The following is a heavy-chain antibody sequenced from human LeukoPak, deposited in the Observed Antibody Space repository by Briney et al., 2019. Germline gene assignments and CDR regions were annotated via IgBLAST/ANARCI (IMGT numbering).Heavy chain of an antibody. CDR2: IYYSGST. Sequence: SETLSLTCTVSGGSISSYYWSWIRQPPGKGLEWIGYIYYSGSTNYNPSLKSRVTISVDTSKNQFSLKLSSVTAADTAVYYCARLTIAAARPPLYYYYGMDVWGQGTTVTVSS. D-gene: IGHD6-13*01. CDR3: ARLTIAAARPPLYYYYGMDV. J-gene: IGHJ6*02. V-gene: IGHV4-59*08. CDR1: GGSISSYY.